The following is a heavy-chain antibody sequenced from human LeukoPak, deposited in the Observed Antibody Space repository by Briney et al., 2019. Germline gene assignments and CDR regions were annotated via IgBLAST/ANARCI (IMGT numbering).Heavy chain of an antibody. CDR1: GFTFSSYW. D-gene: IGHD1-7*01. Sequence: GGSLRLSCAASGFTFSSYWMSWVRQAPGKGLEWVANIKQDGSEKYYVDSVKGRFTISRDNAKNSLYLQMNSLRAEDTAVYYCARKGLELQYYYYYMDVWGKGTTVTVSS. CDR2: IKQDGSEK. V-gene: IGHV3-7*01. CDR3: ARKGLELQYYYYYMDV. J-gene: IGHJ6*03.